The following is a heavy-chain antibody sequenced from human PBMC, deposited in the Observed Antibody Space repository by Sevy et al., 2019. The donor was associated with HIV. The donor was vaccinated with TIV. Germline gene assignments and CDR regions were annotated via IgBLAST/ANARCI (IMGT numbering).Heavy chain of an antibody. V-gene: IGHV3-23*01. CDR2: ISGSGGST. D-gene: IGHD3-16*02. Sequence: GGSLRLSCAASGFTFSSYAMSWVRQAPGKGLEWVSDISGSGGSTYYADSVKGRFTISRDNSKNTLYLQMNSLRAEDTAVYYCAKNFITFGGVIVSPFDYWGQGTLVTVSS. CDR1: GFTFSSYA. CDR3: AKNFITFGGVIVSPFDY. J-gene: IGHJ4*02.